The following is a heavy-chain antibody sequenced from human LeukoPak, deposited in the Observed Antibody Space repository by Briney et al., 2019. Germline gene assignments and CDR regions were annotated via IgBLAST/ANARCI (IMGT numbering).Heavy chain of an antibody. D-gene: IGHD2-2*01. CDR1: GYTFTGYY. CDR3: ARATGCTTTTCYLFDY. CDR2: INPNTGGT. V-gene: IGHV1-2*02. Sequence: GASVTVSCKASGYTFTGYYILWVRQAPGQGLEWMGWINPNTGGTNYAQNFQGGVTMTRDTSISTAYMELSGLRSDDTAIYYCARATGCTTTTCYLFDYWGQGTLVTVSS. J-gene: IGHJ4*02.